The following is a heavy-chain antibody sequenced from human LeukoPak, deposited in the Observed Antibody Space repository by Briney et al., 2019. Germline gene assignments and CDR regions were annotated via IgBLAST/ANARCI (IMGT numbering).Heavy chain of an antibody. CDR2: IYYSGST. Sequence: PSETLSLTCTVSGGSISSYYWSWIRQPPGKGLEWIGYIYYSGSTNYNPSLKSRVTISVDTSKNQFSLKLSSVTAADTAVYYCARHQRYYDSRRGLDYWGQGTLVAVSS. V-gene: IGHV4-59*08. CDR3: ARHQRYYDSRRGLDY. J-gene: IGHJ4*02. CDR1: GGSISSYY. D-gene: IGHD3-22*01.